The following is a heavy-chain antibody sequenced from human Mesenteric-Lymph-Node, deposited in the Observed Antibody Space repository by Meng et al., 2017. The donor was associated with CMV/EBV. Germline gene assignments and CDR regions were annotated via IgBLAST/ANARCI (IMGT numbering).Heavy chain of an antibody. J-gene: IGHJ4*02. V-gene: IGHV4-39*07. CDR2: IYYSGST. CDR3: ARGGRSGVVVVAAIDY. Sequence: GSLRLSCTVSGGSISSSSYYWGWIRQPPGKGLEWIGSIYYSGSTYYNPSLKSRVTISVDTSKNQFSLKLSSVTAADTAVYYCARGGRSGVVVVAAIDYWGQGTLVTVSS. D-gene: IGHD2-15*01. CDR1: GGSISSSSYY.